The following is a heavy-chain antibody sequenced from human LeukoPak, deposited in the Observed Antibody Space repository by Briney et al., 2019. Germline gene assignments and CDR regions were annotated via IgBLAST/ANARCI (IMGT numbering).Heavy chain of an antibody. CDR3: ARAATVVTENWFDP. D-gene: IGHD4-23*01. J-gene: IGHJ5*02. V-gene: IGHV1-2*02. CDR2: INPNSGGT. CDR1: GYTFTSYG. Sequence: ASVKVSCKASGYTFTSYGISWVRQAPGQGLEWMGWINPNSGGTNYAQKFQGRVTMTRDTSISTAYMELSRLRSDDTAVYYCARAATVVTENWFDPWGQGTLVTVSS.